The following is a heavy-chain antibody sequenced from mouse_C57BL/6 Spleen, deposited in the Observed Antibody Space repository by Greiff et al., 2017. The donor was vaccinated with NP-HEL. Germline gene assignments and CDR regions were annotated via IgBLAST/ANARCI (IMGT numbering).Heavy chain of an antibody. CDR2: IRSKSNNYAT. J-gene: IGHJ3*01. CDR3: VRLHDYDGFAY. D-gene: IGHD2-4*01. Sequence: EVQLVESGGGLVQPKGSLKLSCAASGFSFNTYAMNWVRQAPGKGLEWVARIRSKSNNYATYYADSVKDRFTISRDDSESMLYLQMNNLKTEDTAMYYCVRLHDYDGFAYWGQGTLVTVSA. V-gene: IGHV10-1*01. CDR1: GFSFNTYA.